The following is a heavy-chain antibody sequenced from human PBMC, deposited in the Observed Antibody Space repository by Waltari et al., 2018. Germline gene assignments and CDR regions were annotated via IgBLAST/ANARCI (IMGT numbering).Heavy chain of an antibody. CDR2: LDPCDSAT. D-gene: IGHD6-13*01. J-gene: IGHJ5*02. CDR1: GYSFTSYW. CDR3: ARLLAAAGTNWFDP. Sequence: EVQLVQSGAEVKKPGESLKISCKGSGYSFTSYWIGWVRQMPGKGLEWMGSLDPCDSATRYSPSFQGQVTISADKSIIPAYLQWSSLKASDTAMYYCARLLAAAGTNWFDPWGQGTLVTVSS. V-gene: IGHV5-51*01.